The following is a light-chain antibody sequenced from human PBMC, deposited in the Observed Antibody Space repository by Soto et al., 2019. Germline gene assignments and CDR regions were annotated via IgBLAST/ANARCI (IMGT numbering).Light chain of an antibody. CDR3: QTWGTGTWV. CDR1: SGYSNYA. V-gene: IGLV4-69*01. J-gene: IGLJ3*02. CDR2: LNSDGSH. Sequence: QLVLTQSPSASASLGASVKVTCTLSSGYSNYAIAWHQQQPEKGPRYLMKLNSDGSHSKGDGIPDRLSGSSSGAERYLTITSLQSEDEADYYCQTWGTGTWVFGGGTKLTVL.